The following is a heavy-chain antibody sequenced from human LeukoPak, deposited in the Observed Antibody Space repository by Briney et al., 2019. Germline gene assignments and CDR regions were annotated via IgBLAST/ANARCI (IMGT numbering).Heavy chain of an antibody. CDR2: INHSGST. Sequence: SETLSLTCAVYGGSFSGYYWSWIRHPPGKGLEWSGEINHSGSTNYNPSLKSRCTISVDTSKNQFSLKLSSVTAADTAVYYCARVRRGAARPFDYWGQGTLVTVSS. CDR3: ARVRRGAARPFDY. J-gene: IGHJ4*02. D-gene: IGHD6-6*01. V-gene: IGHV4-34*01. CDR1: GGSFSGYY.